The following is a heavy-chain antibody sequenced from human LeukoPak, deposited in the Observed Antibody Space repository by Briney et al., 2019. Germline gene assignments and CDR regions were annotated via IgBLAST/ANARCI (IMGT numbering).Heavy chain of an antibody. J-gene: IGHJ6*03. CDR1: GFTFYDYG. Sequence: SGGSLRLSCAASGFTFYDYGMSWVRQAPGKGLEWVSGINWNGGSTVYADSVKGRFTISRDNAKNSLYLQMNSLRAEDTALYYCARDMRHYYYYMDVWGKGTTVTVSS. V-gene: IGHV3-20*04. D-gene: IGHD2-2*01. CDR3: ARDMRHYYYYMDV. CDR2: INWNGGST.